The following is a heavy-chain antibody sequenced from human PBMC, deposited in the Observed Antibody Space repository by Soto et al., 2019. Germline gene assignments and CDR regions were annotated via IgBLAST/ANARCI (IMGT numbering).Heavy chain of an antibody. Sequence: QVQLVQSGAEVKKPGASVKVSCKTSGYTFTNFGLSWVRQAPGQGLEWMGWISAYNGNTNYAQNFQGRVTMTTDTSTSTASMELRRLRSADTAVYYCARGGTPIAYWGQGTLVTVSS. J-gene: IGHJ4*02. CDR2: ISAYNGNT. CDR3: ARGGTPIAY. CDR1: GYTFTNFG. V-gene: IGHV1-18*01. D-gene: IGHD3-16*01.